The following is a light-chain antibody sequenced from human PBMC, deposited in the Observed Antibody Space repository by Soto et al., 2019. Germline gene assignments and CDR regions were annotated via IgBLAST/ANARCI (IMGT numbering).Light chain of an antibody. J-gene: IGKJ5*01. CDR3: QQRSNWPIT. Sequence: EIVLTQSPATLSLSPGERATLSCRASQSVNRYLVWYQQKPGQAPRLLIYDASTRATGIPARFSGSGSGTDFTLTISSLEPEDFAVYYCQQRSNWPITFGQGTRLEIK. CDR1: QSVNRY. CDR2: DAS. V-gene: IGKV3-11*01.